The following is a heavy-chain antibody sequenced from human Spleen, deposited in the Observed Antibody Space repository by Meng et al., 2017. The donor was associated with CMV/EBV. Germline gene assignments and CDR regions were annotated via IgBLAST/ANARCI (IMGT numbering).Heavy chain of an antibody. V-gene: IGHV3-48*03. CDR2: ISSSGSSSTI. CDR3: ARQFGTIFGVANFDY. D-gene: IGHD3-3*01. J-gene: IGHJ4*02. Sequence: GESLKISCAASGFTFSSYEMNWVRQAPGKGLEWISYISSSGSSSTIYYADSVKGRFTISRDNAKNSLYLQMNSLRAEDTAVYYCARQFGTIFGVANFDYWGQGTLVTVSS. CDR1: GFTFSSYE.